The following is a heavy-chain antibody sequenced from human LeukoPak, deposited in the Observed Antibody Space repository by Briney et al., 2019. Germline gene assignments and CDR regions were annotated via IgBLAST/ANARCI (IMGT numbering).Heavy chain of an antibody. Sequence: PGGSLRLSCAASGFLFSNYAMDWVRQAPGKGLEWVSSITTTSTSIYYADSVRGRFPISRDNAKNLLYLQMNGLGAEDTAVYYCARRMDFCSGGRCDPYYFDFWGQGTQVTVSS. D-gene: IGHD2-15*01. CDR3: ARRMDFCSGGRCDPYYFDF. CDR1: GFLFSNYA. CDR2: ITTTSTSI. V-gene: IGHV3-21*01. J-gene: IGHJ4*02.